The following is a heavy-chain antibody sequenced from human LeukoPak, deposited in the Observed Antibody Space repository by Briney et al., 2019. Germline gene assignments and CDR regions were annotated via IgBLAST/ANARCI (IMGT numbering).Heavy chain of an antibody. D-gene: IGHD2-15*01. CDR1: GFTFSSYS. V-gene: IGHV3-48*04. J-gene: IGHJ4*02. Sequence: GGSLRLSCAASGFTFSSYSLNWVRQAPGKGLEWVSFISSSSITIYYADSVKGRFTISRDNAEKSLYLQMNTLRAEDTAVYYCARDRGGSYSAIDYWGQGTLVTVSS. CDR2: ISSSSITI. CDR3: ARDRGGSYSAIDY.